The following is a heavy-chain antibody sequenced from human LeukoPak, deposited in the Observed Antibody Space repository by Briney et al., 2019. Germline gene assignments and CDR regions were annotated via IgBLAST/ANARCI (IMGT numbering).Heavy chain of an antibody. D-gene: IGHD6-13*01. Sequence: SETLSLTCTVSSDSIFTSNWWSWVRQPPGKGLEWIGQIFHSGSTSYSPSLKSRVTISMDKSKNQISLRLTSVTAADTAVYYCARGTIAADDYYMDVWGKGTTVTISS. J-gene: IGHJ6*03. CDR2: IFHSGST. V-gene: IGHV4-4*02. CDR3: ARGTIAADDYYMDV. CDR1: SDSIFTSNW.